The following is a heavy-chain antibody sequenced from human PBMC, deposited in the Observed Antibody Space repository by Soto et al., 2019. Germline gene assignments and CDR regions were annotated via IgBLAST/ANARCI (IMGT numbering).Heavy chain of an antibody. Sequence: QVQLQESGPGLVKPSQTLSLTCTVSGGSISSGGYYWSWIRQHPGKGREWIGYIYYSGSTYYNPSLKSRVTISVDTSKNQFSLKLSSVTAADTAVYYCARGAAYGDYGGDDAFDIWGQGTMVTVSS. CDR1: GGSISSGGYY. CDR2: IYYSGST. V-gene: IGHV4-31*03. CDR3: ARGAAYGDYGGDDAFDI. D-gene: IGHD4-17*01. J-gene: IGHJ3*02.